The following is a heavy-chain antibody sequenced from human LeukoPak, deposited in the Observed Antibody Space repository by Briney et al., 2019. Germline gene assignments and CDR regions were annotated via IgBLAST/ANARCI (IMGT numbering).Heavy chain of an antibody. J-gene: IGHJ6*03. V-gene: IGHV4-4*07. CDR1: GGSLSSSY. D-gene: IGHD1-20*01. CDR3: ARGPLYIWNYYYYYYMDV. Sequence: PPETLSLTCTVSGGSLSSSYWSWIRQPAGEGLEWIGRIYTSGSTNYNPSLKSPVTMSVDTSKNQFSLKLSSVTAADTAVYYCARGPLYIWNYYYYYYMDVWGKGTTVTVSS. CDR2: IYTSGST.